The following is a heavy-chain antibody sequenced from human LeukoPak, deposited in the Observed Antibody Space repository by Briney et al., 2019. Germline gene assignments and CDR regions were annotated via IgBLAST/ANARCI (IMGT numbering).Heavy chain of an antibody. CDR2: IYTSGST. V-gene: IGHV4-4*07. D-gene: IGHD3-3*01. CDR1: GGSISSYY. Sequence: PSETLSLTCTVSGGSISSYYWSSIRPPAGKGLGWIGRIYTSGSTNYNPSLKSRVTMSVDTPKNKFSLKLSSVTAADTAVYYCAGRRITIFGEVIRSRRHYFDPWGQGSLVTVSS. CDR3: AGRRITIFGEVIRSRRHYFDP. J-gene: IGHJ5*02.